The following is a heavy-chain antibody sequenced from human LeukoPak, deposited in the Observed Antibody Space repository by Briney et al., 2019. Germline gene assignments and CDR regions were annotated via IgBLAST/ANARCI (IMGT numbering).Heavy chain of an antibody. CDR2: IDYSGIT. D-gene: IGHD3-22*01. CDR3: ARSSYYDDAFDY. V-gene: IGHV4-59*11. J-gene: IGHJ4*02. CDR1: GGSISSHY. Sequence: SETLSLTCTVSGGSISSHYWNWIRQPPGKGLEYIGYIDYSGITEYNPSPKSRVTISADTSKNQLSLKVRFVTAADTAVYYCARSSYYDDAFDYWGLGTLVTVSS.